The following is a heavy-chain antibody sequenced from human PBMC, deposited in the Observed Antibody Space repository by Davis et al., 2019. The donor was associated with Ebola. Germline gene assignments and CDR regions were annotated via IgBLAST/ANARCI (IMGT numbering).Heavy chain of an antibody. D-gene: IGHD2-2*01. V-gene: IGHV1-2*02. CDR1: GYTFTGYY. J-gene: IGHJ6*03. CDR3: ASLGYCSSTSCYRGDYYYMDV. Sequence: ASVKVSCKASGYTFTGYYMHWVRQAPGQGLEWMGWINPNSGGTNYAQKFQGRVTMTRDTSISTAYMELSRLRSDDTAVYYCASLGYCSSTSCYRGDYYYMDVWGKGTTVTVSS. CDR2: INPNSGGT.